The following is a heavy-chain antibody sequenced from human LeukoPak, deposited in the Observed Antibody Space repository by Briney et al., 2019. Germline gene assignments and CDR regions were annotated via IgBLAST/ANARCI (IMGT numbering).Heavy chain of an antibody. Sequence: GGSLRLSCAGSGFTFSTYSMNWVRQAPGEGLEGVSYISSSRNSIYYAGSVKGRFTIYRDNAKNSLYLQMNSLRDDDTAVYYCARASLRYDYWGQGTLVTVSS. CDR3: ARASLRYDY. D-gene: IGHD3-16*02. CDR1: GFTFSTYS. V-gene: IGHV3-48*02. J-gene: IGHJ4*02. CDR2: ISSSRNSI.